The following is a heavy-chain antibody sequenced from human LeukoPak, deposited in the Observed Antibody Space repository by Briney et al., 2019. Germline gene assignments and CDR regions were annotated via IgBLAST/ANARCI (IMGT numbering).Heavy chain of an antibody. V-gene: IGHV4-39*01. CDR1: GGSISSSSYY. CDR2: IYYSGST. J-gene: IGHJ3*02. CDR3: ARLSPNSSYDFWSGYAHDAFDI. D-gene: IGHD3-3*01. Sequence: SETLSLTCTVSGGSISSSSYYWGWIRQPPGKGLEWIGSIYYSGSTYYNPSLKSRVTISVDTSKNQFSLKLSSVTAADTAAYYCARLSPNSSYDFWSGYAHDAFDIWGQGTMVTASS.